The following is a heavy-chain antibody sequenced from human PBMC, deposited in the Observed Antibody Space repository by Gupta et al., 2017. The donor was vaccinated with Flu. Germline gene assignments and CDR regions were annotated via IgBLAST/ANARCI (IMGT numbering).Heavy chain of an antibody. V-gene: IGHV2-26*01. CDR3: ARTYYDTSGYLHNWFDP. D-gene: IGHD3-22*01. CDR2: ISSNDEE. Sequence: PPVKALEWLAHISSNDEESYSTSLRNRLTISKDTSNSQVALTLTNMDPVDTATYYFARTYYDTSGYLHNWFDPWGQGTLVTVSS. J-gene: IGHJ5*02.